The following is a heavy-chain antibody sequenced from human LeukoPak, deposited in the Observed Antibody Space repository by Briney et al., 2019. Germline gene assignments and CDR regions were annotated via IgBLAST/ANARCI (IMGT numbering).Heavy chain of an antibody. CDR2: IWYDGSNK. J-gene: IGHJ4*02. V-gene: IGHV3-33*06. CDR1: GFTFSTYG. CDR3: AKQSGTWYFDH. Sequence: GRSLRLSCAASGFTFSTYGMHWVRQAPGKGLEWVAVIWYDGSNKYYADSVKGRFTISRDNSKNTLYLQMNSLRAEDTAMYYCAKQSGTWYFDHWGQGTPVTVSS. D-gene: IGHD1-7*01.